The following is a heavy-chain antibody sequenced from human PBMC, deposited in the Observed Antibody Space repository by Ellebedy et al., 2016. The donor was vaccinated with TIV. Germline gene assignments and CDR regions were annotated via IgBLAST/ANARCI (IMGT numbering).Heavy chain of an antibody. CDR2: IYYSGST. Sequence: MPSETLSLTCTVSGGSISPYYWSWIRQPPGKGLEWIGYIYYSGSTNYNPSLKSRVTISVDTSKNQFSLKLSSVTAADTAVYYCAREGSPYNWFDPWGQGTLVTVSS. CDR1: GGSISPYY. D-gene: IGHD2-15*01. CDR3: AREGSPYNWFDP. J-gene: IGHJ5*02. V-gene: IGHV4-59*01.